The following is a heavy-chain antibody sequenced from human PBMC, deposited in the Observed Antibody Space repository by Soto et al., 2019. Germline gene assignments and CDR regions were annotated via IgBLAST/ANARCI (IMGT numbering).Heavy chain of an antibody. Sequence: ASVKVSCKASGYTFTGYYMHWVRQAPGQGLEWMGWINPNSGGTNYAQKFQGWVTMTRDTSISTAYMELSRLRSDDTAVYYCARGDCSGGSCSEYYYYYGMDVWGQGTTVTVSS. V-gene: IGHV1-2*04. CDR2: INPNSGGT. CDR3: ARGDCSGGSCSEYYYYYGMDV. CDR1: GYTFTGYY. J-gene: IGHJ6*02. D-gene: IGHD2-15*01.